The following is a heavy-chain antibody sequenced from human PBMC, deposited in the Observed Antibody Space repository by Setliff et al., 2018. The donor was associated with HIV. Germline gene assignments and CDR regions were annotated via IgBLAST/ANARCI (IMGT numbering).Heavy chain of an antibody. CDR3: AKDSRPDY. J-gene: IGHJ4*02. V-gene: IGHV3-23*01. CDR2: ISDSSRT. CDR1: GFTFSSYA. Sequence: GGSLRLSCAASGFTFSSYAMSWVRQAPGKGLEWVSAISDSSRTYYADSVKGRFTISRDNSENTLYLQMNGLRVEDSAIYYCAKDSRPDYWGQGTLVTVSS.